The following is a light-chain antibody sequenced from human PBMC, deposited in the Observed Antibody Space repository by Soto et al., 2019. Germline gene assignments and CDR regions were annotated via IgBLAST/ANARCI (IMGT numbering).Light chain of an antibody. CDR1: SSDVGSYNL. J-gene: IGLJ2*01. Sequence: QSVLTEPASVSGSPGQSITISCTGTSSDVGSYNLVSWYQQHPGKAPKLMIYEGSKRPSGVSNRFSGSKSGNTASLTISGLQAEDGADYYCCSYAGSSTFVVFGGGTKLPVL. V-gene: IGLV2-23*03. CDR2: EGS. CDR3: CSYAGSSTFVV.